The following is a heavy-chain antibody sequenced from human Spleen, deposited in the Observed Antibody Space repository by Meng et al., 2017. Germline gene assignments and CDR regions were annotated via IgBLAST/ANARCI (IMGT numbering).Heavy chain of an antibody. J-gene: IGHJ4*02. CDR1: GGSMSSYY. CDR2: IYTSGRI. V-gene: IGHV4-4*07. CDR3: ARGPTTMAHDFDY. Sequence: VKLQESGPGLVKPSGTLSLTCSVSGGSMSSYYWSWIRQPAGKGLEWIGRIYTSGRIDYNPSLKSRLTMSVDTSKNQFSLKLSSVTAADSAVYYCARGPTTMAHDFDYWGQGTLVTVSS. D-gene: IGHD4-11*01.